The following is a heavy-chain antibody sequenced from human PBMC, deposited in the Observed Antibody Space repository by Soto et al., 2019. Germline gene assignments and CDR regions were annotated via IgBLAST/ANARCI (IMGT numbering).Heavy chain of an antibody. CDR2: INTDGSFA. CDR1: GFTFSGSW. D-gene: IGHD6-19*01. J-gene: IGHJ4*02. Sequence: EVQLVESGGGLVQPGGSLRLSCAASGFTFSGSWMHWVRQTPGKGLVWVSHINTDGSFANYADSVQGRFTISRDNAESTLYLQMSSLRADDTAVYFCAGGMGGWPFWGQGTLVTVSS. V-gene: IGHV3-74*01. CDR3: AGGMGGWPF.